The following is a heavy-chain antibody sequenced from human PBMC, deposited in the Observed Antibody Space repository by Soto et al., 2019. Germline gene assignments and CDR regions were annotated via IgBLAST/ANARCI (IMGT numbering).Heavy chain of an antibody. V-gene: IGHV3-9*01. J-gene: IGHJ4*02. CDR3: AKGYFYGPTTNFDY. CDR1: GFTFDDYA. CDR2: ISWNSGSI. D-gene: IGHD4-17*01. Sequence: EVQLVESGGGLVQPGRSLRLSCAASGFTFDDYAMHSVRQAPGKGLEWVSGISWNSGSIGYADSVKGRFTISRDNAKNSLYLQMNSLRAEDTALYYCAKGYFYGPTTNFDYWGQGTLVTVSS.